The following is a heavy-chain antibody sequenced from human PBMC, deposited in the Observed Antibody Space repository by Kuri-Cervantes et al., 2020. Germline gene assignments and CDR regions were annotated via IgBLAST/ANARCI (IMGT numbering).Heavy chain of an antibody. CDR3: ARGTTVTSTSDAFDI. D-gene: IGHD4-17*01. CDR2: IIPIFGTP. V-gene: IGHV1-69*05. CDR1: GYTFTYRY. J-gene: IGHJ3*02. Sequence: SVKVSCKASGYTFTYRYLHWVRQAPGQALEWMGWIIPIFGTPNYAQKFQGRVTITTGESTNTAYMELSSLRSEDTAVYYCARGTTVTSTSDAFDIWGQGTVVTVSS.